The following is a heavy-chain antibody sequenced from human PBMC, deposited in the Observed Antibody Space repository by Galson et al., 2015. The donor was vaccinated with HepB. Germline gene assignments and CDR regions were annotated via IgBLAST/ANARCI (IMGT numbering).Heavy chain of an antibody. CDR2: IWYDGRNK. J-gene: IGHJ4*02. CDR1: GFTFSSYG. V-gene: IGHV3-33*01. D-gene: IGHD3-9*01. Sequence: SLRLSCAASGFTFSSYGMHWVRQAPGKGLEWVAVIWYDGRNKYYADSVKGRFTISRDNSKNTLYLQMNSLRAEDTAVYYCARDDSEYYDILTGYYNRRGDYWGQGTLVTVSS. CDR3: ARDDSEYYDILTGYYNRRGDY.